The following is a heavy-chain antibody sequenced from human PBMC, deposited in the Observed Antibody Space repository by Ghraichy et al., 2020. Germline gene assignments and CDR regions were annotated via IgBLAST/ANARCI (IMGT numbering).Heavy chain of an antibody. V-gene: IGHV3-23*01. CDR2: ISGSDST. CDR3: AKDQGYYDFWNGWGKTDAFDI. CDR1: GFSFSSYV. J-gene: IGHJ3*02. D-gene: IGHD3-3*01. Sequence: GRSLRLSCAASGFSFSSYVISWVRQAPGEGLEWVSAISGSDSTYYADSVKGRFTISRDNSKNTLYLQMNSLRAEDTAVYYCAKDQGYYDFWNGWGKTDAFDIWGQGTMVTVSS.